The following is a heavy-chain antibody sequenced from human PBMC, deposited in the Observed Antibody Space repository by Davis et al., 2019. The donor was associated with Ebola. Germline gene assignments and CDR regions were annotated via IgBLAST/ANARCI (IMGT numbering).Heavy chain of an antibody. CDR3: ARSTGPQD. CDR2: IKRDGSEK. J-gene: IGHJ4*02. CDR1: GFTFSSYW. D-gene: IGHD3-9*01. V-gene: IGHV3-7*01. Sequence: GESLKISCAASGFTFSSYWMSWVRQAPGKGLEWVANIKRDGSEKYYVDSVKGRFTISRDNSKNTLYLQMNSLRAEDTAVYYCARSTGPQDWGQGTLVTVSS.